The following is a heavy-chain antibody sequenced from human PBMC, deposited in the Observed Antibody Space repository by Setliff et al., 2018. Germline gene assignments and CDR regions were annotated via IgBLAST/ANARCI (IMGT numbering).Heavy chain of an antibody. Sequence: PGGSLRLSCAASGFNFENYAMHWVRQAPGKGLEWVSGISWNSGSIDYADSVKGRFTISRDNAKNSLYLQMNSLRAEDTALYYCAKDIVYDSSGYYWDAFDIWGQGTMVTVSS. CDR2: ISWNSGSI. CDR3: AKDIVYDSSGYYWDAFDI. V-gene: IGHV3-9*01. J-gene: IGHJ3*02. CDR1: GFNFENYA. D-gene: IGHD3-22*01.